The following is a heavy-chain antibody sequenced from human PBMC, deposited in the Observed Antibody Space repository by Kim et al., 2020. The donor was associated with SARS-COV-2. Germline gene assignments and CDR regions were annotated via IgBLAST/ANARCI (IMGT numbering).Heavy chain of an antibody. D-gene: IGHD2-15*01. CDR1: GGSLSSSSYY. Sequence: LETLSLTCTVSGGSLSSSSYYWGWIRQPPGKGLEWLASIYYTGTAYYYPSLKSRLTISVDTSKNQFSLRLTSVTAADTAAYYCAREESGAAGYEYWGQGTLVTVSS. CDR2: IYYTGTA. J-gene: IGHJ4*02. V-gene: IGHV4-39*01. CDR3: AREESGAAGYEY.